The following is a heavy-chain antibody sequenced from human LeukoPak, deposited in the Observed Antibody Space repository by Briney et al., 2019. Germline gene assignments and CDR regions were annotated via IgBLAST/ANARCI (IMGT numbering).Heavy chain of an antibody. V-gene: IGHV3-23*01. CDR3: AKGAYDYIEIAYFDY. Sequence: TGGSLRLSCVASGFSFNNYAMNWARQAPGKGLEWVSLIIGSSGTTFYADSVKGRFTISRDKSKSTLYLQMNSLRAGDTAVYYCAKGAYDYIEIAYFDYWGQGSLVTVSS. CDR1: GFSFNNYA. D-gene: IGHD5-12*01. CDR2: IIGSSGTT. J-gene: IGHJ4*02.